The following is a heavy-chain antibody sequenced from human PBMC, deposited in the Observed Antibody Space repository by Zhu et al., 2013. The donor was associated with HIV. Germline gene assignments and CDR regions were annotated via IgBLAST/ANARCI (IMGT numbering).Heavy chain of an antibody. J-gene: IGHJ5*02. V-gene: IGHV1-18*01. Sequence: QVQLVQSGAEVKEPGASVTVSCKTSGYTFSNYGVSWVRQAPEQGLEWMGWIGGYNRNPNYAQKFQGRLTMTTDTSTSTAYMELRSLRSDDTAIYYCARDLSRYTGTYYPNWFDPWGQGTLVTVSS. CDR3: ARDLSRYTGTYYPNWFDP. D-gene: IGHD1-26*01. CDR2: IGGYNRNP. CDR1: GYTFSNYG.